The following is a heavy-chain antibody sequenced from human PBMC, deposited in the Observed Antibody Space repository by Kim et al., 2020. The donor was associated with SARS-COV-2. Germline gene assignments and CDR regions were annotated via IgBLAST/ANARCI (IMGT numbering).Heavy chain of an antibody. J-gene: IGHJ6*02. D-gene: IGHD6-19*01. CDR2: ISRTSGSI. CDR1: GFNFNEYG. V-gene: IGHV3-48*02. CDR3: ARELEIWTMAVLIGVPTYYNGLDV. Sequence: GGSLRLSCVGFGFNFNEYGINWVRQAPGKGLEWISYISRTSGSIYYADSVKGRFTIARDKAEKSVFLQMNSLRDDDTAVYYCARELEIWTMAVLIGVPTYYNGLDVWGQGTTVTVSS.